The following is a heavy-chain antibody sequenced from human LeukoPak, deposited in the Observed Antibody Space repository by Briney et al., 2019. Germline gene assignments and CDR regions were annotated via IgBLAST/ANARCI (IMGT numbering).Heavy chain of an antibody. Sequence: GGSLRPSCAASRFTLSSSGMHWVRQAPGKGLEWVAFQWYDVSTKYYADSVKGRFTISRDNSKNILYLQMNGLRVEDTAVYYCAKYVPGHGAFDIWGQGTRVTVST. D-gene: IGHD3-10*02. V-gene: IGHV3-30*02. CDR2: QWYDVSTK. CDR1: RFTLSSSG. CDR3: AKYVPGHGAFDI. J-gene: IGHJ3*02.